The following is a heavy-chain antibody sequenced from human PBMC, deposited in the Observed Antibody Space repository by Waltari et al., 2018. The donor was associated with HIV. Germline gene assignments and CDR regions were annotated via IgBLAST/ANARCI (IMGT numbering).Heavy chain of an antibody. CDR2: CSQNSRV. V-gene: IGHV4-34*02. J-gene: IGHJ4*02. CDR3: ARRRKWNALLLDA. D-gene: IGHD1-1*01. CDR1: GGSFTGFY. Sequence: QVQLQQWGAGLLKPSDTLSLTCAVYGGSFTGFYWTWVRQPPGRALEWIGECSQNSRVSLDPSVNSRAVLSVDASKNQFSLELKSVTAADTALYFCARRRKWNALLLDAWGQGTLVTVAS.